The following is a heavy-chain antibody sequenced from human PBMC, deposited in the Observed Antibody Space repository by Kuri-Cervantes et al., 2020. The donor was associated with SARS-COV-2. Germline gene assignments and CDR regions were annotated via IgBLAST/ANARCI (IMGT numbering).Heavy chain of an antibody. CDR2: IRYDGSYK. D-gene: IGHD2-15*01. J-gene: IGHJ4*02. Sequence: GGSLRLSCAASGFTFSNYGMNWVRQAPGKGLEWVAFIRYDGSYKFYADSVKGRFTISRDNSKNTLYLQMNSLRTEDTAVYYCAKDQHGIVVVVAAIEYWGQGTLVTVSS. CDR1: GFTFSNYG. CDR3: AKDQHGIVVVVAAIEY. V-gene: IGHV3-30*02.